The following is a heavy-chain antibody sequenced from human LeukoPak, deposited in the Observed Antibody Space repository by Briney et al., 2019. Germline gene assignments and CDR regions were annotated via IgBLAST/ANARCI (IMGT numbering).Heavy chain of an antibody. CDR2: IKSKTDGGTT. Sequence: PGGSLRLSCAASGFTFSNAWMSWVRQAPGKGLEWVGRIKSKTDGGTTDYAAPVKGRFTISRDDSKNTLYLQMNSLKTEDTAVYYCTGYYDSSGYYPPSYYFDCWGQGTLVTVSS. D-gene: IGHD3-22*01. CDR1: GFTFSNAW. CDR3: TGYYDSSGYYPPSYYFDC. J-gene: IGHJ4*02. V-gene: IGHV3-15*01.